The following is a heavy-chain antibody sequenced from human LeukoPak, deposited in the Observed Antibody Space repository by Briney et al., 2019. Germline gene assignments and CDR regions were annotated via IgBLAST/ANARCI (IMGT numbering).Heavy chain of an antibody. CDR3: ARGGYYGDNFPLHY. J-gene: IGHJ4*02. D-gene: IGHD3-22*01. Sequence: ASVKVSCKGSGYWFTHYYLHWVRQAPGQGVEWMGWMNPNSGATEYQQNFQGRVTMTRDTSISTAYLEVFSLTFDDAAARYCARGGYYGDNFPLHYWGQGSLVIVSS. CDR1: GYWFTHYY. CDR2: MNPNSGAT. V-gene: IGHV1-2*02.